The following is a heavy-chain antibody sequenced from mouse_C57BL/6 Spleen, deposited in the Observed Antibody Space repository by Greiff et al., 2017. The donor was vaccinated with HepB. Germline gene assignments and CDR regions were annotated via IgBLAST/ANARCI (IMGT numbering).Heavy chain of an antibody. CDR1: GYSFTGYY. Sequence: VQLKQSGPELVKPGASVKISCKASGYSFTGYYMNWVKQSPEKSLEWIGEINPSTGGTTYNQKFKAKATLTVDKSSSTAYMQLKSLTSEDSAVYYCARELDGSYWGQGTLVTVSA. D-gene: IGHD2-3*01. J-gene: IGHJ3*01. V-gene: IGHV1-42*01. CDR2: INPSTGGT. CDR3: ARELDGSY.